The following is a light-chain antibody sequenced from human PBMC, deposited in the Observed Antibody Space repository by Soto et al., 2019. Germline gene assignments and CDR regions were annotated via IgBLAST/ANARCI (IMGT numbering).Light chain of an antibody. Sequence: EIVLTQSPGTLSLSPGERATLSCRASQSVSSSYLAWYQQKPGQAPRLLIYGASSRATGIPDRFSGSGSGTDFTITISRLEPEDFAVYYCQQYGSSPTFGGGIKVEIK. J-gene: IGKJ4*01. CDR1: QSVSSSY. CDR3: QQYGSSPT. V-gene: IGKV3-20*01. CDR2: GAS.